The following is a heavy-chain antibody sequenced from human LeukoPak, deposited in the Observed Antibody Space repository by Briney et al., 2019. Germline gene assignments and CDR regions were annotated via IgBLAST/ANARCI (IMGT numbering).Heavy chain of an antibody. V-gene: IGHV3-21*01. CDR1: GFTFSSYS. CDR2: ISSSSSYI. CDR3: ARIDTAMIQPIDY. Sequence: GGSLRLSCAASGFTFSSYSMNWVRQAPGKGLEWVSSISSSSSYIYYADSVKGRFTISRDNSKNTLYLQMNSLRAEDTAVYYCARIDTAMIQPIDYWGQGTLVTVSS. J-gene: IGHJ4*02. D-gene: IGHD5-18*01.